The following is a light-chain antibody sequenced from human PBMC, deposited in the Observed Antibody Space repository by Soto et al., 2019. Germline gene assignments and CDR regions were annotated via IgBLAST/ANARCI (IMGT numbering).Light chain of an antibody. CDR1: SSDVGAYNY. J-gene: IGLJ2*01. CDR3: SSYKRGATLV. CDR2: EVS. Sequence: QSALTQPASVSGSPGQSITISCTGTSSDVGAYNYVSWYQHHPGRAPKLIIFEVSDRPSGISNRFSGSKSANTASLSISGLQAEDEADYYCSSYKRGATLVFGGGTKLTVL. V-gene: IGLV2-14*01.